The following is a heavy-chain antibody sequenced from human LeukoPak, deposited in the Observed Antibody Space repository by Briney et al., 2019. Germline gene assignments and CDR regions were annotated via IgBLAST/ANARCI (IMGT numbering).Heavy chain of an antibody. V-gene: IGHV4-38-2*02. CDR1: GYSIAYGYY. Sequence: PSETLSLTCTVSGYSIAYGYYWGWIRQPPGRGLEWIGSIYHGAGGITFYNPSLKSRVTISVDTSKNQFSLKLSSVTAADTAVYYCARSPRPPFPALQVVPVSFDYWGQGTLVTVSS. CDR2: IYHGAGGIT. D-gene: IGHD2-2*01. J-gene: IGHJ4*02. CDR3: ARSPRPPFPALQVVPVSFDY.